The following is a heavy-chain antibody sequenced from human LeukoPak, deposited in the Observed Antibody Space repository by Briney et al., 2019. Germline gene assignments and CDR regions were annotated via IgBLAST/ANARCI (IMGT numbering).Heavy chain of an antibody. V-gene: IGHV4-59*08. CDR1: GGSISSYY. CDR2: IYYSGST. D-gene: IGHD3-10*01. CDR3: ARLGSFRGVSWDEY. J-gene: IGHJ4*02. Sequence: PSETLSLTCTVSGGSISSYYWSWIRQPPGKGLEGIGYIYYSGSTYYNPSLKSRVTISVDTSKNQFSLKLSSVTAADTAVYYCARLGSFRGVSWDEYWGQGTLVTVSS.